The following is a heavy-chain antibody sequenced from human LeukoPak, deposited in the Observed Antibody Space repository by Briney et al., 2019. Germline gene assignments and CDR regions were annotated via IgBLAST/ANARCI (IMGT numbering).Heavy chain of an antibody. D-gene: IGHD3-16*02. CDR1: GGSISTDNY. J-gene: IGHJ3*02. Sequence: SETLSLTCTVSGGSISTDNYWSWVRQFPGKGLEWIGEIYHSGRTKYNPSLKSRVTMSVDKAKNQFSLEVNSMTAADTAVYYCARVPPGGVIVGDAFDIWGQGTMVTVSS. CDR3: ARVPPGGVIVGDAFDI. V-gene: IGHV4-4*02. CDR2: IYHSGRT.